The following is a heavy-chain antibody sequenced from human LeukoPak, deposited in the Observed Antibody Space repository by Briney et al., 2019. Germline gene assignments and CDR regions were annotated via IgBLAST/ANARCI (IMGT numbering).Heavy chain of an antibody. CDR1: GFTFSSYW. CDR2: IKQDGSEK. J-gene: IGHJ4*02. Sequence: PGGSLRLSCAASGFTFSSYWMSWVRQAPGKGLEWVANIKQDGSEKYYVDSVKGRFTISRDNAKNSLYLQMNSLRAEDTAVYYCARSPYSSSWYRFDYWGQGTLVTVSS. D-gene: IGHD6-13*01. V-gene: IGHV3-7*01. CDR3: ARSPYSSSWYRFDY.